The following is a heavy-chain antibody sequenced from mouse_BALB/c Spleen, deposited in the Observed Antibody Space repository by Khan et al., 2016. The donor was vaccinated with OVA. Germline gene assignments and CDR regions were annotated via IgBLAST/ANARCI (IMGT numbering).Heavy chain of an antibody. CDR1: GYSITTNYA. CDR3: AINNYDGYAVDY. CDR2: IRYSGST. D-gene: IGHD2-3*01. V-gene: IGHV3-2*02. J-gene: IGHJ4*01. Sequence: EVKLQESGPGLVKPSQSLSLTCTVTGYSITTNYAWDLIRQFPGNKLEWMGYIRYSGSTSYNPSLKSRISITRDTSKNPFFMQLNSVTTDDTASYYCAINNYDGYAVDYWGQGTSVTVSS.